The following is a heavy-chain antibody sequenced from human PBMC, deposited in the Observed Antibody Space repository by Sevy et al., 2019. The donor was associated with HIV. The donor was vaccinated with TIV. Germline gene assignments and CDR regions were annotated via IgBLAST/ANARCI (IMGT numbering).Heavy chain of an antibody. J-gene: IGHJ6*02. D-gene: IGHD2-2*01. CDR3: ARDNATVSRRGLRYYYYGTDV. Sequence: GGSLRLSCAASGFTFSTYWMSWFRQAPGKGLEWVANINEDGTEKFYVDSVKGGFTMSRDNAKNSLYLQMNSLRAEDAAVYYCARDNATVSRRGLRYYYYGTDVWGQGTTVTVS. CDR2: INEDGTEK. V-gene: IGHV3-7*01. CDR1: GFTFSTYW.